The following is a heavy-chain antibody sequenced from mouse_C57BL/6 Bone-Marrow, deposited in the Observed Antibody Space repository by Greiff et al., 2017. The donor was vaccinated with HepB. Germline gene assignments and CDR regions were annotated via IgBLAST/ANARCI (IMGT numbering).Heavy chain of an antibody. CDR2: IDPSDSYT. CDR1: GYTFTSYW. D-gene: IGHD1-1*02. Sequence: VQLQQPGAELVMPGASVKLSCKASGYTFTSYWMHWVKQRPGQGLEWIGEIDPSDSYTNYNQKFKGKSTLTVDKSSSTAYMQLSSLTSEDSAVYYCAREGSYGDYWGQGTTRTVSS. CDR3: AREGSYGDY. V-gene: IGHV1-69*01. J-gene: IGHJ2*01.